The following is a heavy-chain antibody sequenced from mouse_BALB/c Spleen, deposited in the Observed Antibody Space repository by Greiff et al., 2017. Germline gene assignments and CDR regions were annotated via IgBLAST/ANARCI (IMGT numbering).Heavy chain of an antibody. CDR3: ARSRRAFAY. CDR2: ISYSGST. V-gene: IGHV3-2*02. CDR1: GYSITSDYA. D-gene: IGHD3-1*01. Sequence: EVKLMESGPGLVKPSQSLSLTCTVTGYSITSDYAWNWIRQFPGNKLEWMGYISYSGSTSYNPSLKSRISITRDTSKNQFFLQLNSVTTEDTATYYCARSRRAFAYWGQGTLVTVSA. J-gene: IGHJ3*01.